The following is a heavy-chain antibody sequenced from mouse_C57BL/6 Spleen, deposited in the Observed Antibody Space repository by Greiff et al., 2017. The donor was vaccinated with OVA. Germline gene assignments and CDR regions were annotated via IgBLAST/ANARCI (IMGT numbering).Heavy chain of an antibody. J-gene: IGHJ4*01. Sequence: QVQLQQSGAELVKPGASVKMSCKASGYTFTSYWITWVKQRPGQGLEWIGDILPGSGSTNYNEQFKSKATLTADTSSHTAYRQLSSLTSEDSAIYYGARSQDDYSCALDYRGKGTSVTVS. D-gene: IGHD2-13*01. CDR3: ARSQDDYSCALDY. CDR2: ILPGSGST. CDR1: GYTFTSYW. V-gene: IGHV1-55*01.